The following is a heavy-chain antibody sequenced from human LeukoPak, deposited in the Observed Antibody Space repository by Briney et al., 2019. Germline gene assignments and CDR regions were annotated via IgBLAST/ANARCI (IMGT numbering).Heavy chain of an antibody. V-gene: IGHV3-73*01. Sequence: GGSLKLSCSASGLTFSVSAIHWVRQASGKGLEWVGRIKTKADNYATAYAASVKGRFTISRDDSTNTAYLQMNSLKTEDTAVYYCTHPAYYYNVDVWGKGTTVSVSS. J-gene: IGHJ6*04. D-gene: IGHD6-25*01. CDR2: IKTKADNYAT. CDR1: GLTFSVSA. CDR3: THPAYYYNVDV.